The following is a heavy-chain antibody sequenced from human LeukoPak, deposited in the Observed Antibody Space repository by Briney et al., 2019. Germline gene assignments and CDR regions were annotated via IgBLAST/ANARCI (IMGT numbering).Heavy chain of an antibody. CDR2: ISGSGGST. Sequence: SGGSLRLSCAASGFTFSSYAMSWVRQAPGKGLEWVSAISGSGGSTYYADSVKGRFTISRDNAKNSLYLQMNSLRAEDTAVYYCARAPYGSGSYSGSDYWGQGTLVTVSS. J-gene: IGHJ4*02. D-gene: IGHD3-10*01. CDR1: GFTFSSYA. V-gene: IGHV3-23*01. CDR3: ARAPYGSGSYSGSDY.